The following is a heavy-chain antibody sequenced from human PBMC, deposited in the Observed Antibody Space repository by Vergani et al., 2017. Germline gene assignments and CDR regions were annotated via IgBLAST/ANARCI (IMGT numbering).Heavy chain of an antibody. J-gene: IGHJ4*02. Sequence: QVQLVESGGGVVQPGRSLRPSCAASGFTFSSYGMHWVRQAPGKGLEWVAVISYDGSNKYYADSVKGRFTISRDNSKNTLYLQMNRLRAEDTAVYYCAKEPWRSYGGYPLTHFDYWGQGTLVTVSS. D-gene: IGHD4-17*01. V-gene: IGHV3-30*18. CDR1: GFTFSSYG. CDR3: AKEPWRSYGGYPLTHFDY. CDR2: ISYDGSNK.